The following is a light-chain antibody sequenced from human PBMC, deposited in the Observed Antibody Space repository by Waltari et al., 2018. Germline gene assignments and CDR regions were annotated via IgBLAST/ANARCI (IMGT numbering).Light chain of an antibody. CDR2: GAS. CDR3: QQYNNWWT. Sequence: EIMMTQSPATLSLSPGESATLSCGASQSVRYNLAWYQQKPGQGPRLLIYGASTRATGVPTRFSGSGSGTEFTLTISGLQSEDFAVYYCQQYNNWWTFGPGTKVEIK. CDR1: QSVRYN. J-gene: IGKJ1*01. V-gene: IGKV3-15*01.